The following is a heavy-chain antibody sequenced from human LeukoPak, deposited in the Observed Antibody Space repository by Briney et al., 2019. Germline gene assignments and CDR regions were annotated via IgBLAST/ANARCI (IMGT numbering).Heavy chain of an antibody. Sequence: PSETLSLTCAVYGGSFSGFYWSWIRQPPGRGLEWIGEVSQSGSTNYNPSLKSRITMSVDTSKNQFSLQLRSMTAADTAVYFCARAVPYSSGWYAGTYYFDYWGQGTLVTVSS. V-gene: IGHV4-34*01. D-gene: IGHD6-19*01. CDR2: VSQSGST. J-gene: IGHJ4*02. CDR3: ARAVPYSSGWYAGTYYFDY. CDR1: GGSFSGFY.